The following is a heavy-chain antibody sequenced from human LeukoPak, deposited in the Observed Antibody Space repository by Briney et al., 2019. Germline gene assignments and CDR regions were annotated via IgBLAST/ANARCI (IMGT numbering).Heavy chain of an antibody. CDR3: ARALGGGYSYGDYYYYMDV. V-gene: IGHV3-21*04. CDR2: ISSSSSYI. Sequence: GGSLRLSCAASGFTFSSYSMNWVRQAPGKGLEWVSSISSSSSYIYYADSVKGRFTISRDNAKNSLYLQMNSLRAEDTAVYYCARALGGGYSYGDYYYYMDVWGKGTTVTVSS. CDR1: GFTFSSYS. D-gene: IGHD5-18*01. J-gene: IGHJ6*03.